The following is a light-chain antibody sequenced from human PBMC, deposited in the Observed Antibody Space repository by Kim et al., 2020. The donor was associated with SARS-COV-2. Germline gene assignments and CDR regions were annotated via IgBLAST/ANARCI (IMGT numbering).Light chain of an antibody. CDR2: HDT. CDR1: NIGSKG. Sequence: SYELTQSPSVSVAPGKTARITCGGNNIGSKGVHWYQQKPGQAPVLVIFHDTDRPSGIPERFSGSNSGNTATLTISRVEAGDEGDYYCQVWDSDSDHYVFATGTKVTVL. V-gene: IGLV3-21*04. CDR3: QVWDSDSDHYV. J-gene: IGLJ1*01.